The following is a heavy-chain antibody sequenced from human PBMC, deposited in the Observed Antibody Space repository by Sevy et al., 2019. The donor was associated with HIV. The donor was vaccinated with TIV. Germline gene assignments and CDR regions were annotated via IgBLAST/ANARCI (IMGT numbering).Heavy chain of an antibody. Sequence: GGSLRLSCAASGFNFSPYAMRWVRQGPGKGLEWVATVSFDGTTRSYVDPIKGRFSLSRDNSKNTLYLQMNNLTPEDTAVYYCAKEGYYYDSRSSDWFDPWGPGALVTVSS. J-gene: IGHJ5*02. D-gene: IGHD3-22*01. V-gene: IGHV3-30*18. CDR3: AKEGYYYDSRSSDWFDP. CDR1: GFNFSPYA. CDR2: VSFDGTTR.